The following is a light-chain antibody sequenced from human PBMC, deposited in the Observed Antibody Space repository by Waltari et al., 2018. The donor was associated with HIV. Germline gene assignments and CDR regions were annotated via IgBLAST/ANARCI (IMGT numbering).Light chain of an antibody. CDR1: SSNIGSNY. CDR2: RNN. Sequence: QSVLTQPPSASGTPGQGVTISCVGDSSNIGSNYVYWYQQLPGTAPKVLIYRNNHLPAGVPDRFAGSKSGASASLTISGLRSADEAVYFCATRDGSLKVFGGGTKLTVL. J-gene: IGLJ3*02. CDR3: ATRDGSLKV. V-gene: IGLV1-47*01.